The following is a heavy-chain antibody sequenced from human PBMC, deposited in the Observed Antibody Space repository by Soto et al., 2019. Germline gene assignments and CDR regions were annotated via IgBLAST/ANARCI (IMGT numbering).Heavy chain of an antibody. CDR3: VRRVSGNYDY. J-gene: IGHJ4*02. D-gene: IGHD1-7*01. CDR2: ISSNGGTT. Sequence: EVQLAESGGGMVQPGGSLRLSCVASGFTFSSYDMHWVRQAPGKGLEYVSSISSNGGTTYYGNSVKGRFTISRDNSKNTLHLQMGSLRAEDMAVYYCVRRVSGNYDYWGQGTLVIVSS. CDR1: GFTFSSYD. V-gene: IGHV3-64*01.